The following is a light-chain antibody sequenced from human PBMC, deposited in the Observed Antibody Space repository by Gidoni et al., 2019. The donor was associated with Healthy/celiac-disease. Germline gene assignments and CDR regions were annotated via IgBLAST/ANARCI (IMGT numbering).Light chain of an antibody. CDR1: QSVSSSY. CDR2: GAS. V-gene: IGKV3-20*01. Sequence: IVLTPSPCTLSLSPGESATLSCRASQSVSSSYLAWYQQKPGQAPRLLIYGASSRATGIPDRFSGGGSGTDFTLTISRLEPEDFAVYYCQQYGSSRTFGQGTKVEIK. J-gene: IGKJ1*01. CDR3: QQYGSSRT.